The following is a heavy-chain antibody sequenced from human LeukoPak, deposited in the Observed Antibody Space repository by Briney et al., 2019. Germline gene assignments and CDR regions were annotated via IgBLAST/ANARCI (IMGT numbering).Heavy chain of an antibody. Sequence: GGSLRLSCAASGFTFSSYAMSWVRQAPGKGLGWVSAISGSGGSTYYADSVKGRFTISRDNSKNTLYLQMNSLRAEDTAVYYCASSLRLWGTFDYWGQGTLVTVSS. CDR2: ISGSGGST. J-gene: IGHJ4*02. CDR3: ASSLRLWGTFDY. D-gene: IGHD6-25*01. V-gene: IGHV3-23*01. CDR1: GFTFSSYA.